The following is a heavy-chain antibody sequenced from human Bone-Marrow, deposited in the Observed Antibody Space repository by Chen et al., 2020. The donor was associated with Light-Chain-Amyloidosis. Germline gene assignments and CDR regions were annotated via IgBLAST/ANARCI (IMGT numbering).Heavy chain of an antibody. CDR1: GITFSGTW. J-gene: IGHJ4*02. V-gene: IGHV3-7*01. D-gene: IGHD5-12*01. Sequence: EVQLVESGGGLVQPGGSLRLSCVASGITFSGTWMSWVRQAPGKGLEWLANINQAGSVSTPVDSVKGRFTIARDNAKNSLYLQLDGLGADDTAVYFCATDRGAGAADSWGQGTLVTVSS. CDR3: ATDRGAGAADS. CDR2: INQAGSVS.